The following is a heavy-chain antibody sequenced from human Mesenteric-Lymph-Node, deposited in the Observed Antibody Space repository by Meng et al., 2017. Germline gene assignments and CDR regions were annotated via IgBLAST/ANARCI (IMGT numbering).Heavy chain of an antibody. CDR3: ARGCYCSGDCYIFDY. Sequence: SETLSLTCTVSGGSISSGGYYWSWSRQHPGKGLEWIGYSYYSGSTYYNPSLKGRVTISVDTSKNQFSLKLSSVTAADTAVYYCARGCYCSGDCYIFDYWGQGTLVTVSS. CDR1: GGSISSGGYY. D-gene: IGHD2-21*02. V-gene: IGHV4-31*03. CDR2: SYYSGST. J-gene: IGHJ4*02.